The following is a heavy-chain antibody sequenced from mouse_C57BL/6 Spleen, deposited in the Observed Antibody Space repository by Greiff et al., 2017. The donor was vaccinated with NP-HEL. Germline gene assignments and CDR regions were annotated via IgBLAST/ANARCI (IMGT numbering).Heavy chain of an antibody. CDR2: ISDGGSYT. CDR3: AGDYDVGGYAMDY. Sequence: EVMLVESGGGLVKPGGSLKLSCAASGFTFSSYAMSWVRQTPEKRLEWVATISDGGSYTYYPDNVKGRFTISRDNAKNNLYLQMSHLKSEDTAMYYCAGDYDVGGYAMDYWGQGTSVTVSS. J-gene: IGHJ4*01. CDR1: GFTFSSYA. V-gene: IGHV5-4*03. D-gene: IGHD2-4*01.